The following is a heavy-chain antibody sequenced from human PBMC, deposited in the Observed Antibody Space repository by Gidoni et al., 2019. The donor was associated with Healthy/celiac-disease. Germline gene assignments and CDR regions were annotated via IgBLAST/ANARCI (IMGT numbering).Heavy chain of an antibody. CDR3: ARDHRFLLPYNWFDP. V-gene: IGHV4-34*01. D-gene: IGHD3-3*01. CDR1: GGSFSGYY. J-gene: IGHJ5*02. Sequence: QVQLQQWGAGLLKPSETMSLTCAVHGGSFSGYYWSWIRQPPGKGLEWIGEINHSGSTNYNPSLKSRVTISVDTSKNQFSLKLSSVTAADTAVYYCARDHRFLLPYNWFDPWGQGTLVTVSS. CDR2: INHSGST.